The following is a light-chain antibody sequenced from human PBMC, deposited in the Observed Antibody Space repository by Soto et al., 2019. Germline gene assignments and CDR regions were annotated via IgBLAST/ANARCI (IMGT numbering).Light chain of an antibody. J-gene: IGKJ4*01. CDR1: QTISTW. V-gene: IGKV1-5*03. CDR2: QAS. CDR3: QQYDTYPLT. Sequence: DIQMAQSPSTLSANVGDRISITCRASQTISTWLAWYQQKPGKAPNLLIYQASTLETGVPSRFSGSGSGTEFTLTISGLQPDDFETYYCQQYDTYPLTFGGGTKVEI.